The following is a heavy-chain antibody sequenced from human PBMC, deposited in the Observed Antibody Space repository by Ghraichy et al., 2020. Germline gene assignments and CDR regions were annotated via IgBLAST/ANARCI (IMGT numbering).Heavy chain of an antibody. J-gene: IGHJ4*02. V-gene: IGHV3-7*01. CDR3: ARAGRGTAFDF. Sequence: GESLNISCGASGFSFNSYWLSWARQAPGKGPEWVANIRQDGRETYYVDSVKGRFTISRDNANNSLFLMMQSLRVEDSAVYYCARAGRGTAFDFWGQGTPVSVSS. CDR1: GFSFNSYW. CDR2: IRQDGRET. D-gene: IGHD1-14*01.